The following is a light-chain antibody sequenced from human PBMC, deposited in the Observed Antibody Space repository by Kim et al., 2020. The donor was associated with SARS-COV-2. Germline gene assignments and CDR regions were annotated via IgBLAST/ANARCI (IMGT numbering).Light chain of an antibody. Sequence: SLSPGERATLSCRASQSVSGYVAWYQQKPGQAPRLLIYDASNRATGIPARFSGSGSGTDFTLTISSLEPEDFAVYYCQQRSNWLTFGGGTKVDIK. CDR2: DAS. V-gene: IGKV3-11*01. CDR1: QSVSGY. J-gene: IGKJ4*01. CDR3: QQRSNWLT.